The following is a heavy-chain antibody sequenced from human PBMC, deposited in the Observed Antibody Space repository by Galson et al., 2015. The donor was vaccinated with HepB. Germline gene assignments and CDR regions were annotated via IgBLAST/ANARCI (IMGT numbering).Heavy chain of an antibody. CDR2: IYWDDDK. J-gene: IGHJ4*02. Sequence: PALVKPTQTLTLTCTFSGFSLSTSGVGVGWIRQPPGKALEWLALIYWDDDKRYSPSLKSRLTITKDTSKNQVVLTMTNMDPVDTATYYCAHRGGGQLYLRERPGFEYWRQGTLVTVSS. V-gene: IGHV2-5*02. CDR3: AHRGGGQLYLRERPGFEY. D-gene: IGHD2-2*01. CDR1: GFSLSTSGVG.